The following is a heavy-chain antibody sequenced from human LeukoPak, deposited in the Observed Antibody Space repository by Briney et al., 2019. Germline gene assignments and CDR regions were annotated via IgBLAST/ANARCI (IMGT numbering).Heavy chain of an antibody. CDR1: GFTLSSHS. J-gene: IGHJ4*02. CDR2: ISSSSSYI. D-gene: IGHD3-10*01. V-gene: IGHV3-21*01. Sequence: PGGSLRLSCAASGFTLSSHSMNWVRQAPGKGLEWVSSISSSSSYIYYADSVKGRFTISRDNAKNSLYLQMNSLRAEDTAVYYCARGEYGSGSYHIDYWGQGTLVTVSS. CDR3: ARGEYGSGSYHIDY.